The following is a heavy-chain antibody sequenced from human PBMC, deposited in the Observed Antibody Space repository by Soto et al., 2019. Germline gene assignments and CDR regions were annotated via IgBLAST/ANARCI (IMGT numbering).Heavy chain of an antibody. J-gene: IGHJ6*02. Sequence: QVQLQESGPGLVKPSGTLSVTCAVSGGSISDSLWWNWVRQPPGKGLKWIGEIYQSGSTHYSPSLKSRVTISIDKSNNLLSLRLTAVTAADTAVYYCARPVHDDTGHYVGGLDIWGPGTTVTVSS. V-gene: IGHV4-4*02. CDR2: IYQSGST. D-gene: IGHD3-22*01. CDR1: GGSISDSLW. CDR3: ARPVHDDTGHYVGGLDI.